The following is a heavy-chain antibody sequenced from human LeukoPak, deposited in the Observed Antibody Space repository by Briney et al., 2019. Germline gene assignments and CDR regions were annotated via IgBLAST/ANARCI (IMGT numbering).Heavy chain of an antibody. CDR1: GYSFTSYW. V-gene: IGHV5-51*01. J-gene: IGHJ3*02. CDR3: ARQQYYDFWSAHIRGAFDI. D-gene: IGHD3-3*01. CDR2: IYPGDSDT. Sequence: GESLKISCKGSGYSFTSYWIGWVRQMPGKGLEWMGIIYPGDSDTRYSPSFQGQVTISADKSISTAYLQWSSLKASDTAMYYCARQQYYDFWSAHIRGAFDIWGQGTMVTVSS.